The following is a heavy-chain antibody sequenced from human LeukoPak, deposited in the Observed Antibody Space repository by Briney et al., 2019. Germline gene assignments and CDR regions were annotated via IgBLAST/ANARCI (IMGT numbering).Heavy chain of an antibody. CDR3: AREIPAAGHFDY. CDR2: IYYSRAT. D-gene: IGHD6-13*01. Sequence: PSETLSLTCSVSGGSISGSYWMWIRQSPGKGLEWIGYIYYSRATSYNPSFRGRVTFFVDTSKNQFSLKLSSVTAADTAMYYCAREIPAAGHFDYWGQGALVTVSS. V-gene: IGHV4-59*12. J-gene: IGHJ4*02. CDR1: GGSISGSY.